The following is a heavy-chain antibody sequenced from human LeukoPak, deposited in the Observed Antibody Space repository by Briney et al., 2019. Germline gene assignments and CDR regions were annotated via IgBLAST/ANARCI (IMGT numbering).Heavy chain of an antibody. D-gene: IGHD6-13*01. CDR1: GGSISSYY. CDR3: ARSGGLYTSTWYFHH. Sequence: TSETLSLTCTVSGGSISSYYWSWIRQPPGKGLEWIGYIDYSGSTIYNPSLKSRVTISVNTSKNQFSLQLSSVTAADTAVYYCARSGGLYTSTWYFHHWGQGTLVTVSS. V-gene: IGHV4-59*01. CDR2: IDYSGST. J-gene: IGHJ1*01.